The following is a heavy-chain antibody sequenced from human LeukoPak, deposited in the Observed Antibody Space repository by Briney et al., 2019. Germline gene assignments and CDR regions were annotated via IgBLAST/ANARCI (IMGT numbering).Heavy chain of an antibody. J-gene: IGHJ4*02. Sequence: PSETLSLTCTVSGGSISSSSYYWGWIRQPPGKGLEWTGSIYYSGSTYYNPSLKSRVTISVDTSKNQFSLKLSSVTAADTAVYYCASLHSSGYYYYFDYWGQGTLVTVSS. D-gene: IGHD3-22*01. CDR3: ASLHSSGYYYYFDY. V-gene: IGHV4-39*01. CDR1: GGSISSSSYY. CDR2: IYYSGST.